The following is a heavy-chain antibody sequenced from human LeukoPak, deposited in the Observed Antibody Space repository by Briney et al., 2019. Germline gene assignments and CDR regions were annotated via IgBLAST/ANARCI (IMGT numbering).Heavy chain of an antibody. CDR3: ARRIEDGDFYYYYYGMDV. CDR2: IYHSGST. J-gene: IGHJ6*02. Sequence: SETLSLTCTVSGYSISSGYYWGWIRQPPGKGLEWIGSIYHSGSTYYNPSLKSRVTISVDTSKNQFSLKLSSVTAADTAVYYCARRIEDGDFYYYYYGMDVWDQGTTVTVSS. V-gene: IGHV4-38-2*02. CDR1: GYSISSGYY. D-gene: IGHD4-17*01.